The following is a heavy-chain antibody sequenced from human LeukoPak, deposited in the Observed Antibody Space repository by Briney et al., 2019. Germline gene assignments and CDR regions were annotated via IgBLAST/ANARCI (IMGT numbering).Heavy chain of an antibody. V-gene: IGHV3-33*01. CDR2: IWYDGSNK. CDR3: ARGDSSGYPVKD. J-gene: IGHJ4*02. D-gene: IGHD3-22*01. CDR1: GFTFSNYG. Sequence: GGSLRLSCAASGFTFSNYGMHWVRQAPGKGLEWVAVIWYDGSNKYYGDSVKGRFTISRDNSKNTLYLQMNSLRAEDTAVYYCARGDSSGYPVKDWGQGTLVTVSS.